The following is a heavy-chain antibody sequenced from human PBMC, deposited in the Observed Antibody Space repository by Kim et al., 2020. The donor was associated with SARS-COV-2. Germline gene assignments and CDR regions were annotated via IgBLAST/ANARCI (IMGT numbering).Heavy chain of an antibody. V-gene: IGHV1-3*01. CDR2: GNT. D-gene: IGHD3-9*01. CDR3: AGDFEGPNY. J-gene: IGHJ4*02. Sequence: GNTKYSQKFQGRVTITRDTSASTAYMELSSLRSEDTAVYYCAGDFEGPNYWGQGTLVTVSS.